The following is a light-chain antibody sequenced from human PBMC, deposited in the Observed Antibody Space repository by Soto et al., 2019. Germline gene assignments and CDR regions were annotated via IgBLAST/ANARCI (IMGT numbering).Light chain of an antibody. Sequence: QSALTQPASVSGSPGQSITISFTGTSSDVGGYDYVSWYQHLPGKAPKLLIFDVTHRPSGVSDRFSGSKSGNTASLTISGVRPEDEADYYCCSYTDIALDVVFGGGTQLTVL. CDR1: SSDVGGYDY. CDR3: CSYTDIALDVV. J-gene: IGLJ2*01. V-gene: IGLV2-14*01. CDR2: DVT.